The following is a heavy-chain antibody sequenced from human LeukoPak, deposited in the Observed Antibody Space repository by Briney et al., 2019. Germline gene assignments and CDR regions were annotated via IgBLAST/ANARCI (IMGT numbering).Heavy chain of an antibody. V-gene: IGHV3-15*01. Sequence: PGGSLRLSCAASGFTFSSAWMSWVRQAPGKGLEWVGRIKSKTDGGATDYAAPVKGRFTISRDDSKNTLYLQMNSLKTEDTAVYYCTTYGSGRNLPYYWGQGTLVTVSS. CDR3: TTYGSGRNLPYY. CDR1: GFTFSSAW. CDR2: IKSKTDGGAT. D-gene: IGHD3-10*01. J-gene: IGHJ4*02.